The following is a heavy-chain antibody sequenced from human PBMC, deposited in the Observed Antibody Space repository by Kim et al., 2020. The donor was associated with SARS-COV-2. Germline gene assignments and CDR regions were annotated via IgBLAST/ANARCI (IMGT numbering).Heavy chain of an antibody. Sequence: ASVKVSCKASGYTFTNYSMHWVRQAPGQGLEWMGLINPSNGNTKYAQKFQGRVTITRDTSTSTAYMELSSLRSEDTAVYYCARERATMTTGEDDFDVWG. CDR3: ARERATMTTGEDDFDV. CDR1: GYTFTNYS. J-gene: IGHJ3*01. CDR2: INPSNGNT. V-gene: IGHV1-3*01. D-gene: IGHD4-17*01.